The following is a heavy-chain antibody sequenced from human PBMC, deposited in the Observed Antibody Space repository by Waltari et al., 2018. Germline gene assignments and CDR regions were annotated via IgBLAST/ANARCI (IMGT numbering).Heavy chain of an antibody. CDR2: INHSGST. Sequence: QVQLQQWGEGLLKPSETLSLTCAVYGGSFSGYYWSWIRQHPGKVLEWMWEINHSGSTNYNPSLKSRVTISVDTSKNQFSLKLSSVTAADTAVYYCARGGYDYSNYEALDYWGQGTLVTVSS. J-gene: IGHJ4*02. D-gene: IGHD4-4*01. CDR3: ARGGYDYSNYEALDY. V-gene: IGHV4-34*01. CDR1: GGSFSGYY.